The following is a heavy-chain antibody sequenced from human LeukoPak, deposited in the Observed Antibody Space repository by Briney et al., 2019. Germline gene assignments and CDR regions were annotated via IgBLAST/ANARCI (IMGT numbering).Heavy chain of an antibody. J-gene: IGHJ4*02. D-gene: IGHD3-22*01. Sequence: PSETLSLTCAVYGGSFSGYYWSWIRQPPGKGLEWIGEINHSGSTNYNPSLKSRVTISVDTSKNQFSLKLSSVTAADTAVYYCARRAWLSLPVDYWGQGTLVTVSS. CDR3: ARRAWLSLPVDY. CDR1: GGSFSGYY. V-gene: IGHV4-34*01. CDR2: INHSGST.